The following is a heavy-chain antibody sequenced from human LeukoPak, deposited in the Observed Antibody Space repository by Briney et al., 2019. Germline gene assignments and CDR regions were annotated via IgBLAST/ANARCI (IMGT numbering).Heavy chain of an antibody. J-gene: IGHJ3*02. CDR3: ARGTKVGADTRGDTFEI. CDR2: INPNSGGT. Sequence: ASVKVSCKASGYTFIGYYIHWVRQAPGQGLEWMGWINPNSGGTKYAQKFQGRVTMTRDTSINTAYMELSADDTAVYYCARGTKVGADTRGDTFEIWGQGTMVTVSS. V-gene: IGHV1-2*02. CDR1: GYTFIGYY. D-gene: IGHD1-26*01.